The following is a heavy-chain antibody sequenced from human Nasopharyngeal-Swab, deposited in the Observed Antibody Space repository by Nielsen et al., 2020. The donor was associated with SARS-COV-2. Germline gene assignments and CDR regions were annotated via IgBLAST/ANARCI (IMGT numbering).Heavy chain of an antibody. Sequence: SETLSLTCTVSGSSISSSSYYWGWIRQPPGKGLEWIGYIYYSGSTNYNPSLKSRVTISVDTSKNQFSLKLSSVTAADTAVYYCARGNYYFYGMDVWGQGTTVTVSS. CDR1: GSSISSSSYY. J-gene: IGHJ6*02. V-gene: IGHV4-61*05. CDR2: IYYSGST. CDR3: ARGNYYFYGMDV.